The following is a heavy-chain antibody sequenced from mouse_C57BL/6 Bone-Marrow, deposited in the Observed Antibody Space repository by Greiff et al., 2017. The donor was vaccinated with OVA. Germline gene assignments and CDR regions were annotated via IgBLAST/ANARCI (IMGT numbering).Heavy chain of an antibody. V-gene: IGHV1-63*01. D-gene: IGHD2-4*01. Sequence: QVQLQQSGAELVRPGTSVKMSCKASGYTFTNYWIGWAKQRPGHGLEWIGDIYPGGGYTNYNEKFKGKATLTADKSSSTAYMQFSSLTSEDSAIDYCARREDDYDEGFDYWGQGTTLTVSS. J-gene: IGHJ2*01. CDR1: GYTFTNYW. CDR3: ARREDDYDEGFDY. CDR2: IYPGGGYT.